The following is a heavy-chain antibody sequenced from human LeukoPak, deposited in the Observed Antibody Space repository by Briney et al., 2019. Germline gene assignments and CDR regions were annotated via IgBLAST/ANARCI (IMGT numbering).Heavy chain of an antibody. J-gene: IGHJ6*02. CDR1: GFTFSSYS. D-gene: IGHD3-10*01. Sequence: GGSLRLSCAASGFTFSSYSMSWVRQAPGKGLEWVANIKQDGSEKYYVDSVKGRFTISRDNAKNSLYLQMNSLRAEDTAVYYCARGTSYYPEYYYYGMDVWGQGTTVTVSS. CDR3: ARGTSYYPEYYYYGMDV. CDR2: IKQDGSEK. V-gene: IGHV3-7*01.